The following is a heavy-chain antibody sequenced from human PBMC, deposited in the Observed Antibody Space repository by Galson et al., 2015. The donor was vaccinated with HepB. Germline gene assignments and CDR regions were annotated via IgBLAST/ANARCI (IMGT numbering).Heavy chain of an antibody. J-gene: IGHJ2*01. Sequence: SLRLSCAASEFTVGNNYMNWVRQAPGKGLEWVSVVSSGGYTYYADSVKGRFTISRDNSKNTLYLQMDSLRAEDTAVYFCARGETFYDFSTGYYTGGWYFDLWGRGTLVTVSS. D-gene: IGHD3-3*01. CDR2: VSSGGYT. CDR3: ARGETFYDFSTGYYTGGWYFDL. CDR1: EFTVGNNY. V-gene: IGHV3-53*01.